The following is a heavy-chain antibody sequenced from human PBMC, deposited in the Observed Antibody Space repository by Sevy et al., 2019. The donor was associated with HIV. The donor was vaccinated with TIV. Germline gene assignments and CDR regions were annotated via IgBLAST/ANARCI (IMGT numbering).Heavy chain of an antibody. D-gene: IGHD2-8*01. CDR1: GFDFSIYS. V-gene: IGHV3-23*01. Sequence: GGFLRLSCAASGFDFSIYSMSWVRQAPGKGLEWVSTLSFGCGKINYADSVKGRFTISRDNSKSSVYLQMNNMRVEVMAVYYCAREGCTKPHDYWGQGTLVTVSS. J-gene: IGHJ4*02. CDR2: LSFGCGKI. CDR3: AREGCTKPHDY.